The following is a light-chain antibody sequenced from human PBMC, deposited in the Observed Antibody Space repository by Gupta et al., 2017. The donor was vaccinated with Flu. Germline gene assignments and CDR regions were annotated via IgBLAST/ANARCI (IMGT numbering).Light chain of an antibody. J-gene: IGKJ2*01. V-gene: IGKV1-5*03. Sequence: DIQMAQSPSTLSASVGDRVNITCRASQSISSWLAWYQQKPGKAPKLLIYKATSLESGVPSRFSGSGSGTEFTLTISSLQPDDIATYYCQQYLGYPYTFGQGTKLEIK. CDR3: QQYLGYPYT. CDR2: KAT. CDR1: QSISSW.